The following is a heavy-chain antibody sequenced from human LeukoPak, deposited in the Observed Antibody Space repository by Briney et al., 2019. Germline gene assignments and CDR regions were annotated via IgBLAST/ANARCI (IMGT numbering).Heavy chain of an antibody. CDR2: ILSDSGTTI. V-gene: IGHV3-48*04. D-gene: IGHD1-14*01. CDR1: GFTFSSYT. Sequence: GGSLRPSCATSGFTFSSYTMNWVRQAPGRGLEWISSILSDSGTTIHYADSVKGRFTISRDNARNSLSLQMKSLRVEDTAVYYCVRGTSHPVWGQGTTVTVSS. CDR3: VRGTSHPV. J-gene: IGHJ3*01.